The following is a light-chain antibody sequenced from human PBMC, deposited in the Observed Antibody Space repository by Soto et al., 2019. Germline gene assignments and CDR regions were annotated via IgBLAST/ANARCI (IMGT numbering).Light chain of an antibody. CDR3: QQYNSYLWT. CDR2: KAS. V-gene: IGKV1-5*03. CDR1: QSISGW. Sequence: DVHMTQSPSTLSSSLGDRVTITFLASQSISGWLAWYQQRPGKAPKLMIYKASTLETGVPSRFSGSGSGTEFTLTISSLQPDDFATYYCQQYNSYLWTFGQGTKVDI. J-gene: IGKJ1*01.